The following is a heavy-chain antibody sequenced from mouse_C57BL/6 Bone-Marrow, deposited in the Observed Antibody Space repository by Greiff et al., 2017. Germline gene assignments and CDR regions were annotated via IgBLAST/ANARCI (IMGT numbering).Heavy chain of an antibody. Sequence: VQLKESGGGLVKPGGSLKLSCAASGFTFSSYAMSWVRQTPEKRLEWVATISDGGSYTYYPDNVKGRFTISRDNAKNNLYLQVSHLKSEDTAMYYGAKDFGGLYYGNYAFDYWGQGTTLTVSS. V-gene: IGHV5-4*01. CDR3: AKDFGGLYYGNYAFDY. CDR2: ISDGGSYT. CDR1: GFTFSSYA. J-gene: IGHJ2*01. D-gene: IGHD2-1*01.